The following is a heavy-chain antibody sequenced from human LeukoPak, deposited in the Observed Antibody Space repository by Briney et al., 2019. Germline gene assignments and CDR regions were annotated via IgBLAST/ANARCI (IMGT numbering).Heavy chain of an antibody. CDR2: ISTDGKDK. D-gene: IGHD2-2*01. CDR3: AKDQKWGPADYYFDS. CDR1: GFTLSNYA. V-gene: IGHV3-30*18. Sequence: GGSLRLSCAASGFTLSNYAMHWVRQAPGKGLEWVTVISTDGKDKKYADSVKGRFAISRDNSKNTLDLQMNSLRAEDTAVYYCAKDQKWGPADYYFDSWGQGTLVTVSS. J-gene: IGHJ4*02.